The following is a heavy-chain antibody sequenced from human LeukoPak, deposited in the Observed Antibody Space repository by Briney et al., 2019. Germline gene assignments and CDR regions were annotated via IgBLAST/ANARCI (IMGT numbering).Heavy chain of an antibody. CDR1: GGSITTSSYY. J-gene: IGHJ5*02. CDR3: ARPYYYDSRIDP. CDR2: MYYSGST. Sequence: SETLSLTCTVSGGSITTSSYYWAWIRQPPGKGLEWIAYMYYSGSTYYNPSLKSRVTMSADTSKNQLSLKLSSVTAADTAVYFCARPYYYDSRIDPWGQGILATVSS. D-gene: IGHD3-22*01. V-gene: IGHV4-30-4*08.